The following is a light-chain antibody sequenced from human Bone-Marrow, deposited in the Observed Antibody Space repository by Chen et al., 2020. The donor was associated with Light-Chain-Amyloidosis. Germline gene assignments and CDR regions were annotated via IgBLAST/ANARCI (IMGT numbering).Light chain of an antibody. CDR1: DLPTKY. CDR3: QSADSSGTYEVI. CDR2: RDT. Sequence: SYELTQPPSVSVSPGQTARITCSGDDLPTKYAYWYQQKPGQAPVLVIHRDTERPSGISERFSGSSSGTTATSPISGVHAEDDADYHCQSADSSGTYEVIFGGGTKLTVL. V-gene: IGLV3-25*03. J-gene: IGLJ2*01.